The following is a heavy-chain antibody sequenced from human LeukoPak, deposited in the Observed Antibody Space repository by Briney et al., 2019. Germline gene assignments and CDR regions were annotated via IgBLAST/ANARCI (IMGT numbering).Heavy chain of an antibody. CDR2: INHSGST. V-gene: IGHV4-34*01. D-gene: IGHD2-15*01. J-gene: IGHJ6*03. CDR3: ARNRGYCSGGSCYPTRNYYMDV. Sequence: SSETLSLTCAVYGGSFSGYYWSWIRRPPGKGLEWIGEINHSGSTNYNPSLKSRVTISVDTSKNQFSLKLSSVTAADTAVYYCARNRGYCSGGSCYPTRNYYMDVWGKGTTVTVSS. CDR1: GGSFSGYY.